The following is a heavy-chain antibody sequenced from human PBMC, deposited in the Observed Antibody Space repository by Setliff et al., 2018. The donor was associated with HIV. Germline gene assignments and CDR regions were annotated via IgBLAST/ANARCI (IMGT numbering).Heavy chain of an antibody. Sequence: ASVKVSCKASGHTFTNVDIHWLRRATGQGLEWMGWMTPNTGVSGYALKFQARVTMTRNTSISTAYMELSILTAEDPAVYYCARGKGVGGVVITGGLDVWGKGTTVTVSS. CDR3: ARGKGVGGVVITGGLDV. V-gene: IGHV1-8*01. CDR1: GHTFTNVD. CDR2: MTPNTGVS. J-gene: IGHJ6*04. D-gene: IGHD3-10*01.